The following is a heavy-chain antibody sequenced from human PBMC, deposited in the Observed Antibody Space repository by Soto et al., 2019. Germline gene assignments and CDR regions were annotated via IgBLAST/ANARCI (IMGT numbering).Heavy chain of an antibody. CDR1: GDTFTSYY. D-gene: IGHD3-16*01. J-gene: IGHJ4*02. Sequence: GVSVKVSCKASGDTFTSYYLHSLRHAPGQGLEWMGIINPSGGSTSYAQKFQGRVTMTRDTCTSTVYMELSSLRSEDTALYYSARDLREMPALSYWGQGTLVTVPS. CDR3: ARDLREMPALSY. V-gene: IGHV1-46*01. CDR2: INPSGGST.